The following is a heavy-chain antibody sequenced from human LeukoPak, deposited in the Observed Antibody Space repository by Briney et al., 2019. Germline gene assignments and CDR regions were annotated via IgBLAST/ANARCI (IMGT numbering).Heavy chain of an antibody. V-gene: IGHV3-74*01. J-gene: IGHJ4*02. CDR1: GFTFSSYW. D-gene: IGHD6-13*01. Sequence: GGSLSLSCAASGFTFSSYWMYWVRHVPGKGLACVSRINSGGDIAYYADSVKGRFTISRYNAKNTLFLQMNSLRDEDTAVYYCATGIAAESSVAIEYWGQGALVTVSS. CDR3: ATGIAAESSVAIEY. CDR2: INSGGDIA.